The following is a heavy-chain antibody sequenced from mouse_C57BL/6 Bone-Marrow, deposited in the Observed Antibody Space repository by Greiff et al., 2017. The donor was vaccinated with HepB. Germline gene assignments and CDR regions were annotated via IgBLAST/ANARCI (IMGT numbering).Heavy chain of an antibody. Sequence: EVMLVESGGGLVQPGGSLKLSCAASGFTFSDYYMYWVRQTPEKRLEWVAYISNGGGSTYYPDTVKGRFTISRDNAKNTLYLQMSRLKSEDTAMYYCARQGYYGSSPFAYWGQGTLVTVSA. CDR1: GFTFSDYY. J-gene: IGHJ3*01. V-gene: IGHV5-12*01. D-gene: IGHD1-1*01. CDR3: ARQGYYGSSPFAY. CDR2: ISNGGGST.